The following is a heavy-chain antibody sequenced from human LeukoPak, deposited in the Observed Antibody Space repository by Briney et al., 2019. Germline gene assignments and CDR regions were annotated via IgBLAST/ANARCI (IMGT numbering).Heavy chain of an antibody. V-gene: IGHV4-39*01. CDR2: VYYGGNT. Sequence: PSETLSLTCTVSGGSISISSYYWDWVRQPPVKGLEGIGNVYYGGNTFYNSSLESRVAISVDMSKNQFSLTLSSLTAADTAVYYCARQRADYFYHYLDVWGKGTSVTVSS. J-gene: IGHJ6*03. CDR1: GGSISISSYY. CDR3: ARQRADYFYHYLDV.